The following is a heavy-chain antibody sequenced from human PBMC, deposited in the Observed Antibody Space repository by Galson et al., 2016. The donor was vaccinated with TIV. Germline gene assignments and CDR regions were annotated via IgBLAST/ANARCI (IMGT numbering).Heavy chain of an antibody. D-gene: IGHD5-24*01. J-gene: IGHJ6*02. CDR1: GGIFSGYA. CDR3: ARRTDGHLYDYYGMDV. CDR2: IISIFRTA. V-gene: IGHV1-69*13. Sequence: SVMVSCKASGGIFSGYAINWVRRAPGQGLEGMGRIISIFRTANYAEKFQGRVTITADDSTNTVHMEFNSLKSEDTAVYYCARRTDGHLYDYYGMDVWGQGTTVIVSS.